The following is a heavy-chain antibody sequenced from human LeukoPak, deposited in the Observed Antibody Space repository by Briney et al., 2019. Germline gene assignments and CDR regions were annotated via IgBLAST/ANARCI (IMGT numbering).Heavy chain of an antibody. CDR3: AKDAQRGFDYSNSLES. J-gene: IGHJ5*01. Sequence: GGSLRLSCAASGFTYSHYGMHWVRQVPGKGLEWVAVIWYDGTEKYYGDAVKGRFTISRDNSMKTLYLQMNSLRGDDTAVYYCAKDAQRGFDYSNSLESWGQGTLVTVSS. V-gene: IGHV3-33*06. CDR1: GFTYSHYG. D-gene: IGHD4-11*01. CDR2: IWYDGTEK.